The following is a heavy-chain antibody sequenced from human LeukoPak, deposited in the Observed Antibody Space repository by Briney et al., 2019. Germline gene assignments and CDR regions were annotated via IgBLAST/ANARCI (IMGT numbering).Heavy chain of an antibody. CDR1: GGSFSGYY. J-gene: IGHJ4*02. V-gene: IGHV4-34*01. Sequence: SETLSLTCAVYGGSFSGYYWSWISQPPGKGLEWIGEINHSGSTNYNPSLKSRVTISVDTSKNQFSLKLSSVTAADTAVYYCARGPWSSCSSTSCYAFHYWGQGTLVTVSS. D-gene: IGHD2-2*01. CDR2: INHSGST. CDR3: ARGPWSSCSSTSCYAFHY.